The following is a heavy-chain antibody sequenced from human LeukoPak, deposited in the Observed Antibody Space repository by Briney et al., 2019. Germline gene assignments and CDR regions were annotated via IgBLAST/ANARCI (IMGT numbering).Heavy chain of an antibody. D-gene: IGHD3-10*01. CDR3: AREPGGVTMVYYDMHV. CDR1: GFTFSSYG. CDR2: ISSSSAYI. J-gene: IGHJ6*01. Sequence: GGSLRLSCAASGFTFSSYGMHWVRQAPGKGLEWVSSISSSSAYIYYADSVKGRFTISRDNAKNSLYLQMNSLRAEDKAVFYCAREPGGVTMVYYDMHVGGQGTTDTVSS. V-gene: IGHV3-21*01.